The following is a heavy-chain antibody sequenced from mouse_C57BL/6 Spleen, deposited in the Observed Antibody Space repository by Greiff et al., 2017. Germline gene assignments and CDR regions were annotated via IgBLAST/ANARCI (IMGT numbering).Heavy chain of an antibody. D-gene: IGHD1-1*01. CDR1: GFNIKDYY. V-gene: IGHV14-2*01. CDR2: IDPEDGET. Sequence: EVKLMESGAELVKPGASVKLSCTASGFNIKDYYMHWVKQRTEQGLEWIGRIDPEDGETKYAPKFQGKATITADTSSNTAYLQLSSLTSEDTAVYYCARSDGSSYYFDYWGQGTTLPVSS. CDR3: ARSDGSSYYFDY. J-gene: IGHJ2*01.